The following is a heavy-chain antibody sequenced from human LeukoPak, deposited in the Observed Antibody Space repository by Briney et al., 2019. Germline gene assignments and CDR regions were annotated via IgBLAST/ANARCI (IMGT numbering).Heavy chain of an antibody. V-gene: IGHV3-23*01. J-gene: IGHJ4*02. CDR1: GFTFSSYA. CDR3: AKFYDILTAYFDY. CDR2: ISGGGGSTYYA. D-gene: IGHD3-9*01. Sequence: GGSLRLSCAASGFTFSSYAMSWVRQSPGKGLEWVSAISGGGGSTYYAYYADSVRGRFTISRDNSKNTLYLQMNSLRAEDTAVYYCAKFYDILTAYFDYWGQGTLVTVFS.